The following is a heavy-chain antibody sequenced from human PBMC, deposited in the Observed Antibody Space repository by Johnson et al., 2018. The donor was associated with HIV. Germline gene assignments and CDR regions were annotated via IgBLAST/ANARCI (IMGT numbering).Heavy chain of an antibody. Sequence: QVQLVESGGGVVQPGGSLRLSCAASGYTFSSYGMHWVRQAPGKGLEWVAFIRYDGSNKYYADSVKGRFTISRDNSKNTLYLQMNSLRAEDTAVYYCAKDRGPIVVVVAAIDAFDIWDQGTMVTVSS. V-gene: IGHV3-30*02. CDR1: GYTFSSYG. J-gene: IGHJ3*02. CDR3: AKDRGPIVVVVAAIDAFDI. CDR2: IRYDGSNK. D-gene: IGHD2-15*01.